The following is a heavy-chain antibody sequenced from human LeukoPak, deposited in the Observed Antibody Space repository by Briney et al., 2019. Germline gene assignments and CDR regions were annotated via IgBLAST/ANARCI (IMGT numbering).Heavy chain of an antibody. J-gene: IGHJ4*02. Sequence: SETLSLTCAVYGGSFSGYYWSWIRQPPGKGLEWIGEINHSGSTNYNPSLKSRVTISVDTSKNQFSLKLSSVTAADTAVYYCARYQLWLHRYFDHWGQGTLVTVSS. CDR3: ARYQLWLHRYFDH. CDR2: INHSGST. CDR1: GGSFSGYY. V-gene: IGHV4-34*01. D-gene: IGHD5-18*01.